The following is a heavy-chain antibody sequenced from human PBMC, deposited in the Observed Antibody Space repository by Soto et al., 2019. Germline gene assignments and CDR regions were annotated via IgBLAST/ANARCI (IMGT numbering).Heavy chain of an antibody. CDR1: GGSISSSSYY. V-gene: IGHV4-39*01. J-gene: IGHJ4*02. D-gene: IGHD3-22*01. CDR2: IYYSGST. CDR3: ATVVGGLAVLDY. Sequence: QLQLQESGPGLVKPSETLSLTCTVSGGSISSSSYYWGWIRQPPGKGLEGIGSIYYSGSTYYNQSRKSRVTITVDTSKNQFSLKLSSVTAADTSVYYCATVVGGLAVLDYWGQGTLVTVSS.